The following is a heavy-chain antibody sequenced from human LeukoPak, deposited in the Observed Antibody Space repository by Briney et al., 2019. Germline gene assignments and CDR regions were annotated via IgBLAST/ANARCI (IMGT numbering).Heavy chain of an antibody. D-gene: IGHD2-15*01. Sequence: PGGSPRLSCAASGFTFSSYAMSWVRQAPGKGLEWVSAISGSGGSTYYADSVKGRFTISRDNAKNSLYLQMNSLRAEDTAVYYCAKDLRYWSGCSCYWGQGTLVTVSS. J-gene: IGHJ4*02. V-gene: IGHV3-23*01. CDR3: AKDLRYWSGCSCY. CDR1: GFTFSSYA. CDR2: ISGSGGST.